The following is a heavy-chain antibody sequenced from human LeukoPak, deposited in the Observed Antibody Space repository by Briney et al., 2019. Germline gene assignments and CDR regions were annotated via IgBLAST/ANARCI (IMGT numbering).Heavy chain of an antibody. J-gene: IGHJ4*02. V-gene: IGHV1-18*01. D-gene: IGHD2-15*01. CDR1: GYTFTSYG. CDR2: ISAYNGNT. CDR3: ARGVVVVVAATSFDY. Sequence: GASVKVSCKASGYTFTSYGISWVRQAPGQGLEWMGWISAYNGNTNYAQKLQGRVTMTTDTSTSTAYMELSRLRSDDTAVYYCARGVVVVVAATSFDYWGQGTLVTVSS.